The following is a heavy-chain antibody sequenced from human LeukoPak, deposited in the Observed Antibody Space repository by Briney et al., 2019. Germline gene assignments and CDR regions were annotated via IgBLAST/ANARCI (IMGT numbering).Heavy chain of an antibody. D-gene: IGHD3-10*01. CDR2: IKQDGSVI. J-gene: IGHJ5*02. CDR1: GFTFSSHW. V-gene: IGHV3-7*01. Sequence: GESLRLSCAASGFTFSSHWMSWVRQAPGKGLEWVANIKQDGSVIYYVDSVKGRFTISRDNAKNSLYLQMNSLRAEDTAVYYCARDGWSYDLSWGQGTLVTVSS. CDR3: ARDGWSYDLS.